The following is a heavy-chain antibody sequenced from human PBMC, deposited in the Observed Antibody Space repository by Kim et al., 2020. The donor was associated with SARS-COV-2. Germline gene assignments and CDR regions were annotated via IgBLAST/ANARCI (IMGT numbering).Heavy chain of an antibody. CDR1: GFTFSSYG. Sequence: GGSLRLSCAASGFTFSSYGMHWVRQAPGKGLEWVAVIWYDGSNKYYADSVKGRFTISRDNSKNTLYLQMNSLRAEDTAVYYCARDQEGEHYYFDYWGQGTLVTVSS. V-gene: IGHV3-33*01. D-gene: IGHD3-16*01. J-gene: IGHJ4*02. CDR2: IWYDGSNK. CDR3: ARDQEGEHYYFDY.